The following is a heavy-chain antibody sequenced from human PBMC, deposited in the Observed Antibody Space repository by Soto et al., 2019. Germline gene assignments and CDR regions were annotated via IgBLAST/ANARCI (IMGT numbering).Heavy chain of an antibody. CDR2: INHSGST. Sequence: SETLSLTCAVYGGSFSGYYWSWIRQPPGNGLEWIGEINHSGSTNYNPSLKSRVTISVDTSKNQFSLKLSSVTAADTAVYYCARQLTGYYRWGQGTLVTVSS. D-gene: IGHD3-9*01. CDR1: GGSFSGYY. J-gene: IGHJ4*02. CDR3: ARQLTGYYR. V-gene: IGHV4-34*01.